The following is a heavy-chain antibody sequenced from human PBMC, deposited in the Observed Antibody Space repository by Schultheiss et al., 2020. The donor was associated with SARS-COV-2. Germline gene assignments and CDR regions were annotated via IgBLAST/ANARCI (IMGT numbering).Heavy chain of an antibody. Sequence: GGSLRLSCAASGFTFSGYWMTWVRQAPGKGLVWVSRINSDGSSTSYADSVKGRFTISRDNAKNSLYLQMNSLRAEDTAVYYCAILTLSGYEHFDYWGQGTLVTVSS. CDR2: INSDGSST. V-gene: IGHV3-74*01. J-gene: IGHJ4*02. CDR3: AILTLSGYEHFDY. CDR1: GFTFSGYW. D-gene: IGHD5-12*01.